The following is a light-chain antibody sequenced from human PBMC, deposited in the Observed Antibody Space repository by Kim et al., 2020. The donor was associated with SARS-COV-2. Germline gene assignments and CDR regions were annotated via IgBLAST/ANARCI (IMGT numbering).Light chain of an antibody. CDR3: HQYGGSNT. V-gene: IGKV3-20*01. CDR2: GAS. J-gene: IGKJ2*01. CDR1: QTIDNNY. Sequence: SFSPGERATLSCRASQTIDNNYLAWYQQRPGQAPRLLIFGASYRATGVPDRFSGSGSATDFTLTISRLEPEDFALYFCHQYGGSNTFGQGTKLEI.